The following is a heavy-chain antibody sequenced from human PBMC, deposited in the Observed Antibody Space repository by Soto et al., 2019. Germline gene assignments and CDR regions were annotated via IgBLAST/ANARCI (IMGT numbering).Heavy chain of an antibody. J-gene: IGHJ5*02. D-gene: IGHD1-7*01. CDR2: IYYSGST. Sequence: PSETLSLTCTFSVDSVSSGDYYCSWIRQPPGKGLEWIGYIYYSGSTTYHPSLKSRVTISLDKSKNQFSLNLSSVTAADTAVYYCASYNWNYWFQPWGQATLVKVS. V-gene: IGHV4-61*08. CDR3: ASYNWNYWFQP. CDR1: VDSVSSGDYY.